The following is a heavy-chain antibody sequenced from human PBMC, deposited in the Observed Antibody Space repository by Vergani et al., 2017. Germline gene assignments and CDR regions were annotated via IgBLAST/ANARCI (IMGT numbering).Heavy chain of an antibody. Sequence: EVPLVQSEAAVRKPGESLKISCKGSGYIFTSYWISWVRQMPGKGLEWMGRIDPSDSYTNYSPSFQGHVTISADKSISTAYLQWSSLKASDTAMYYCARQVAVAGKWWGPYYYYGMDVWGQGP. CDR3: ARQVAVAGKWWGPYYYYGMDV. CDR2: IDPSDSYT. V-gene: IGHV5-10-1*01. CDR1: GYIFTSYW. D-gene: IGHD6-19*01. J-gene: IGHJ6*02.